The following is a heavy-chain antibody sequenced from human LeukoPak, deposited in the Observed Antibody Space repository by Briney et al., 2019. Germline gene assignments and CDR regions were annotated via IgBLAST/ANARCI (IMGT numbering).Heavy chain of an antibody. J-gene: IGHJ6*03. CDR2: INHSGST. Sequence: SETLSLTCAVYGGSFSGYYWSWIRQPPGKGLEWIGEINHSGSTNYNLSLKSRVTISVDTSKNQFSLKLSSVTAADTAVYYCARGRSGWSNRRYYMDVWGKGTTVTVSS. V-gene: IGHV4-34*01. D-gene: IGHD6-19*01. CDR1: GGSFSGYY. CDR3: ARGRSGWSNRRYYMDV.